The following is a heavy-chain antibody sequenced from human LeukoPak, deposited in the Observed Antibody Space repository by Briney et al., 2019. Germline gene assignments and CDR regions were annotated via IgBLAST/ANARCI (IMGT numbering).Heavy chain of an antibody. D-gene: IGHD1-26*01. Sequence: GGSLRLSCAASGFTFSNYGMHWVRQAPGKGLEWVALISNDGSNKYYEDSVKGRLTISRDNSKNTLYLQMNSLRAEDTAVYYCAKDYAVGADHPDAFDIWGQGTMVTVSS. CDR1: GFTFSNYG. CDR2: ISNDGSNK. CDR3: AKDYAVGADHPDAFDI. V-gene: IGHV3-30*18. J-gene: IGHJ3*02.